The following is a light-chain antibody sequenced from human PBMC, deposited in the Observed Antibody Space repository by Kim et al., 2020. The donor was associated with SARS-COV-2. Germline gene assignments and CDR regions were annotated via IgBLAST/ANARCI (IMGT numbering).Light chain of an antibody. CDR2: KAS. CDR1: QSINHW. CDR3: QQYISPPWT. J-gene: IGKJ1*01. V-gene: IGKV1-5*03. Sequence: DIQMTQSPSTLPASVEDRVTITCRASQSINHWLAWYQQKPGKAPKLLIYKASILETGVPSRFSGGGSGTEFTLTISSLQPDDFATYYCQQYISPPWTFGQGTKVDIK.